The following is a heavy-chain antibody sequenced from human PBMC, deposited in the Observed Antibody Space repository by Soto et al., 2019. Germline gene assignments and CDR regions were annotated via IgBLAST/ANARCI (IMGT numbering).Heavy chain of an antibody. Sequence: VRQAPGKGLEWVGRIKSKIDGGTTDFAGPVKGRFTISRDNAKNSLYLQMNSLRDEDTAVYYCARPEYSSSSYGMDVWGQGTTVTVSS. CDR3: ARPEYSSSSYGMDV. V-gene: IGHV3-15*07. J-gene: IGHJ6*02. CDR2: IKSKIDGGTT. D-gene: IGHD6-6*01.